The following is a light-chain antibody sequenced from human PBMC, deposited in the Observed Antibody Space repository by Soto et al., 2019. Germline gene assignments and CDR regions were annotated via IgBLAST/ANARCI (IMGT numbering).Light chain of an antibody. V-gene: IGKV3-20*01. CDR1: QTVGGRY. CDR2: GAS. CDR3: LQYVSSPWT. Sequence: EIVLTQSAATLSLSLGERATLSCRASQTVGGRYLAWFQQKPGQTPRLLIYGASTRAAGVPDRFSGSGSGTDFSLTINRLEPEDFAVYCCLQYVSSPWTFGQGTKVEV. J-gene: IGKJ1*01.